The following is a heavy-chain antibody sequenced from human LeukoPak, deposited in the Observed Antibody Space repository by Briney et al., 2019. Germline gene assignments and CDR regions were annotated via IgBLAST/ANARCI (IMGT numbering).Heavy chain of an antibody. CDR3: ARDLRGSYFLTSY. J-gene: IGHJ4*02. CDR1: GYTLTELS. D-gene: IGHD1-26*01. CDR2: INPNSGGT. Sequence: ASVKVSCKVSGYTLTELSMHWVRQAPGQGLEWMGWINPNSGGTNYAQKLQGRVTMTTDTSTSTAYMELRSLRSDDTAVYYCARDLRGSYFLTSYWGQGTLVTVSS. V-gene: IGHV1-2*02.